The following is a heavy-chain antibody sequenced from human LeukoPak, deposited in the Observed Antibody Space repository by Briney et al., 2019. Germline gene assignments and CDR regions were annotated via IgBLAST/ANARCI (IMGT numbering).Heavy chain of an antibody. CDR1: GGSFSGYY. V-gene: IGHV4-34*01. CDR3: ARGRYCSSTSCYYRIAYYFDY. CDR2: INHSGST. Sequence: SETLSLTCAVYGGSFSGYYWSWIRQPPGKGLEWIGEINHSGSTNYNPSLKSRVTISVATSKNQFSLKLSSVTAADTAVYYCARGRYCSSTSCYYRIAYYFDYWGQGTLVTVSS. J-gene: IGHJ4*02. D-gene: IGHD2-2*01.